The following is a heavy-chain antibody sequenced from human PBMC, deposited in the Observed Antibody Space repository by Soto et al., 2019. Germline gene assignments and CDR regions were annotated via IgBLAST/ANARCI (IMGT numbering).Heavy chain of an antibody. Sequence: SGTATGCGGLNSSYCWGWFRKPPGKWLGGIGSIYYSGSTYYNPSLKSRVTISVDTSKNQFSLKLSSVTAADTAVYYCARRDYVYVWGSYRYTDSYLDYWGHGTVVTVSS. J-gene: IGHJ4*01. V-gene: IGHV4-39*01. D-gene: IGHD3-16*02. CDR2: IYYSGST. CDR3: ARRDYVYVWGSYRYTDSYLDY. CDR1: GGLNSSYC.